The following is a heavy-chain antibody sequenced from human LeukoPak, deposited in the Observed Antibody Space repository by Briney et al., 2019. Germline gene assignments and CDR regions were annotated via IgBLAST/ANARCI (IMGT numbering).Heavy chain of an antibody. CDR3: VRSGYCYGGTCHSGAFDI. D-gene: IGHD2-15*01. CDR2: ISAYNGNT. J-gene: IGHJ3*02. V-gene: IGHV1-18*01. Sequence: GASVKVSCKASGYTFTSYGISWVRQAPGQGLEWMGWISAYNGNTNFAQKLQGRITMTTDTSTSTAYMELRRLRSDDTAVYYCVRSGYCYGGTCHSGAFDIWGQGTVVTVSS. CDR1: GYTFTSYG.